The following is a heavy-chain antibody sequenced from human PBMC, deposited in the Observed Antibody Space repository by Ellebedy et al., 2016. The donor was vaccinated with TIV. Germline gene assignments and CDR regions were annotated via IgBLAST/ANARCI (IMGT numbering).Heavy chain of an antibody. Sequence: GESLKISCAASGFTFSTYAMTWVRQAPGKGLEWVSVISGSDGNTYYADSVKGRFTISRDNSKNTLYLQMNSLRAEDTAVYYCAKVLAVAGEDYWGQGTLVTVSS. V-gene: IGHV3-23*01. CDR3: AKVLAVAGEDY. J-gene: IGHJ4*02. CDR1: GFTFSTYA. CDR2: ISGSDGNT. D-gene: IGHD6-19*01.